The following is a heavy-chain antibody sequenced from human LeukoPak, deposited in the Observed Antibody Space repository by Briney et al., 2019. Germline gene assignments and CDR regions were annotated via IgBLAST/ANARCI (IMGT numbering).Heavy chain of an antibody. J-gene: IGHJ4*02. CDR2: FDPEDGET. Sequence: ASVRVSCKVSGYTLTELSMHWVRQAPGKGLEWMGGFDPEDGETIYAQKFQGRVTMTEDTSTDTAYMELSSLRSEDTAVYYCATQRTGYRWHLLPFDYWGQGTLVTVSS. CDR1: GYTLTELS. D-gene: IGHD2-15*01. CDR3: ATQRTGYRWHLLPFDY. V-gene: IGHV1-24*01.